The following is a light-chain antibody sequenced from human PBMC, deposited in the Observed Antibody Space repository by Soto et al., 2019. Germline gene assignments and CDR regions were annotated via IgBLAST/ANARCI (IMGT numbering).Light chain of an antibody. J-gene: IGKJ3*01. V-gene: IGKV1-5*03. CDR2: KAS. CDR3: QQYNSYSIT. CDR1: QSITSW. Sequence: DIQMTQSPSTLSASVGDTVTITCRASQSITSWLAWYQQKPGKAPNLLIYKASSLESGVPSRFSGSGSGTEFTLTISSLQPDDFATYYCQQYNSYSITFGPGTKVDIK.